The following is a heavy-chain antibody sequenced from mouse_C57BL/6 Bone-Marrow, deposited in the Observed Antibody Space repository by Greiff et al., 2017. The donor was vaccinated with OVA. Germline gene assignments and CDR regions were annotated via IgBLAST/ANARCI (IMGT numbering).Heavy chain of an antibody. J-gene: IGHJ3*01. CDR2: IDPENGDT. D-gene: IGHD2-5*01. V-gene: IGHV14-4*01. CDR3: TPFYSNFAWFAY. CDR1: GFNIKDDY. Sequence: VHVKQSGAELVRPGASVKLSCTASGFNIKDDYMHWVKQRPEQGLEWIGWIDPENGDTEYASKFQGKATITADTSSNTAYLQLSSLTSEDTAVYYCTPFYSNFAWFAYWGQGTLVTVSA.